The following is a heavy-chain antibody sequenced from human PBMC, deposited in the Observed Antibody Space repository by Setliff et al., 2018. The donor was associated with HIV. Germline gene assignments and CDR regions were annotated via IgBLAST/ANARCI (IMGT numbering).Heavy chain of an antibody. CDR1: GGSISSSSYY. CDR2: IFYSGTT. Sequence: NPSETLSLTCTVSGGSISSSSYYWGWIRQPPGQRLEWIGSIFYSGTTYYNPSLKSRVTISVHTSKNQFSLKLSSVTAADTAFYFCARERAALHYFGYWGRGTLVTVSS. J-gene: IGHJ4*02. D-gene: IGHD6-13*01. V-gene: IGHV4-39*07. CDR3: ARERAALHYFGY.